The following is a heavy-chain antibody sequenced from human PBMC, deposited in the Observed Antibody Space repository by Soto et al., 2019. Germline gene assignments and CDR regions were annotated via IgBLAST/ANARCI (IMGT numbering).Heavy chain of an antibody. V-gene: IGHV4-4*02. CDR2: IYHSGST. CDR1: GGSISSSNW. Sequence: SETLSLTCAVSGGSISSSNWWSWVRQPPGKGLEWIGEIYHSGSTNYNPSLKSRVTISVDKSKNQFSLKLSSVTAADTAVYYCARISGSDIVVVVAATRGSYYGMDVWGQGTTVT. D-gene: IGHD2-15*01. CDR3: ARISGSDIVVVVAATRGSYYGMDV. J-gene: IGHJ6*02.